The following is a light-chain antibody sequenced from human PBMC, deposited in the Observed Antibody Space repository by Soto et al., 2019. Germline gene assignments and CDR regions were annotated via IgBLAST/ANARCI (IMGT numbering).Light chain of an antibody. V-gene: IGKV1-12*01. J-gene: IGKJ3*01. CDR2: DAS. CDR3: QQAYSFPFT. CDR1: QGISSW. Sequence: DIQMTQSPSSVSASVGDRVTITCRANQGISSWLAWYQQKPGKAPNLLIYDASTLQTGVPSRFSGSGSGTDFTLTVSSLQPEDFATYYCQQAYSFPFTFGPGTKVDIK.